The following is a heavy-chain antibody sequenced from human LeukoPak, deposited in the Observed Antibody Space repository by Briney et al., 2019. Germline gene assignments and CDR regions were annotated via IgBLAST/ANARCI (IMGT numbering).Heavy chain of an antibody. D-gene: IGHD3-10*01. J-gene: IGHJ4*02. CDR1: GGSISTYY. Sequence: SETLSLTCTVSGGSISTYYWSWIRQPAGKGLEWIGRIYTSGSTNYNPSLKSRVTMSVDTSKNQFSLKLSSVTAADTAVYYCARSAGFGEFLYYFDYWGQGTLVTVSS. V-gene: IGHV4-4*07. CDR2: IYTSGST. CDR3: ARSAGFGEFLYYFDY.